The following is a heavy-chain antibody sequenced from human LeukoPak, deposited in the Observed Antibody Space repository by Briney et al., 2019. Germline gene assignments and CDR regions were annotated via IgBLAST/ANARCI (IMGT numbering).Heavy chain of an antibody. V-gene: IGHV3-11*01. CDR3: ARDKIVGATHFDY. CDR1: GFTFSDYY. J-gene: IGHJ4*02. CDR2: ISSSGSTI. D-gene: IGHD1-26*01. Sequence: GGSLRLSCAASGFTFSDYYMSWIRQAPGKGLEWVSYISSSGSTIYYADSVKGRFTISRDNAKNSLYLQMNSLRAEDTAVYYCARDKIVGATHFDYWGQGALVTVSS.